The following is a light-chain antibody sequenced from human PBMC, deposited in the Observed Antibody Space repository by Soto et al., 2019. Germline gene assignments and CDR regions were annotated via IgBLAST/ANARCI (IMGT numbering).Light chain of an antibody. V-gene: IGKV3-15*01. CDR2: DTS. Sequence: EIVMTQSPATLSVSPGXRATLSCRASQSVSNKLAWYQHKPGQAPRLLIYDTSTRVAGIPARFTGSGSGTDFTLTISSLQSEDFAVYYCQQYNIWRSISFGQGTRLEIK. J-gene: IGKJ5*01. CDR3: QQYNIWRSIS. CDR1: QSVSNK.